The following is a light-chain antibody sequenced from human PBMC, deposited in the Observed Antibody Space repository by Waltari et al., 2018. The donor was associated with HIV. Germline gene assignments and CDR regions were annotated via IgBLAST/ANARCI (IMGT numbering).Light chain of an antibody. Sequence: TISCSGSNSNIGNNFVSWYQHVPGTAPKLIIFDSNRRPSGIPDRFSGSQSGASATLAIAGLQTGDEAHYYCGTWDTVLSVVVFGGGTKLTVL. CDR1: NSNIGNNF. CDR3: GTWDTVLSVVV. CDR2: DSN. V-gene: IGLV1-51*01. J-gene: IGLJ3*02.